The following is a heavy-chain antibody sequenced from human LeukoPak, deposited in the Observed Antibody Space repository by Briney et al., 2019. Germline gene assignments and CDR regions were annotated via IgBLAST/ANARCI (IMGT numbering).Heavy chain of an antibody. Sequence: GGSLRLSCAASGFTFSSYWMSWVRQAPGKGLGWVANIKQGGSEKYYVDSVKGRFTISRDNAKNSLYLQMNSLRAEDTAVYYCARAGYCSSTSCYYYYYMDVWGKGTTVTVSS. CDR3: ARAGYCSSTSCYYYYYMDV. CDR2: IKQGGSEK. D-gene: IGHD2-2*01. V-gene: IGHV3-7*01. J-gene: IGHJ6*03. CDR1: GFTFSSYW.